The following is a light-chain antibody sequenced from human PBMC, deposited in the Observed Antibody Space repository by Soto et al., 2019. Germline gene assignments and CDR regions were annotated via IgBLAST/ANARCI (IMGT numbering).Light chain of an antibody. V-gene: IGKV3-20*01. Sequence: EIVLTQSPGTLSLSPGERATLSCRASQSVSKNYLAWYHQKPGRAPRLVIYGASSRATGIPDRFSGSGSGADFTLTISRLEPEDFAVYYCQQYGTSPWTFGQGTRVEIK. CDR3: QQYGTSPWT. CDR2: GAS. CDR1: QSVSKNY. J-gene: IGKJ1*01.